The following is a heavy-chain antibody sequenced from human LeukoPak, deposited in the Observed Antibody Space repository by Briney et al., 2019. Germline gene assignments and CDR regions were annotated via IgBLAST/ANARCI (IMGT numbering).Heavy chain of an antibody. CDR3: ARETKGYDYVWGSYRYTTDYFDY. CDR2: IYYSGST. CDR1: GGSISSCY. V-gene: IGHV4-59*12. Sequence: SETLSLTCTVSGGSISSCYWSWIRQPPGKGLEWIGYIYYSGSTNYNPSLKSRVTISVDTSKNQFSLKLSSVTAADTAVYYCARETKGYDYVWGSYRYTTDYFDYWGQGTLVTVSS. D-gene: IGHD3-16*02. J-gene: IGHJ4*02.